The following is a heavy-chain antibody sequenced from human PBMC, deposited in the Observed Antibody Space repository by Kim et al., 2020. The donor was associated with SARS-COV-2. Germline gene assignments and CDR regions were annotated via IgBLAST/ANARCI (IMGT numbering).Heavy chain of an antibody. CDR2: SRT. V-gene: IGHV3-74*01. D-gene: IGHD1-26*01. Sequence: SRTFDADSVKGRLTISRDNAKNTLYLQMNSLRAGDTAVYYCARGDSGPWGQGTLVTVSS. J-gene: IGHJ5*02. CDR3: ARGDSGP.